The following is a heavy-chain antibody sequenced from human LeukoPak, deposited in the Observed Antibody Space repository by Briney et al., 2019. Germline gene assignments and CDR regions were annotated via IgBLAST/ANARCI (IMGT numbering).Heavy chain of an antibody. D-gene: IGHD2-15*01. CDR2: IYYSGST. CDR1: GGSISSTTYY. CDR3: ARDSVGFPFDY. Sequence: PSETLSLTCIVSGGSISSTTYYWSWIRQPPGKGLEWIGYIYYSGSTNYNPSLKSRVTISVDTSKNQFSLKLSSVTAADTAVYYCARDSVGFPFDYWGQGTLVTVSS. V-gene: IGHV4-61*01. J-gene: IGHJ4*02.